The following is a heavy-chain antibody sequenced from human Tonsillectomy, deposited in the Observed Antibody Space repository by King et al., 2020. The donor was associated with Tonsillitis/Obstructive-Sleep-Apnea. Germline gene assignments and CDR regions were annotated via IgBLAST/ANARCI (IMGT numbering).Heavy chain of an antibody. CDR2: IYSGGST. CDR3: ARVDFKGYEDY. D-gene: IGHD5-12*01. Sequence: VQLVESGGGLVQPGGSLRLSCAASGFTFSSNYMSWVRQAPGKGLEWVSVIYSGGSTYYADSVKGRFTISRDNSKNTLYLQMNSLRAEDTAVYYCARVDFKGYEDYWGQGTLVTVSS. V-gene: IGHV3-66*01. CDR1: GFTFSSNY. J-gene: IGHJ4*02.